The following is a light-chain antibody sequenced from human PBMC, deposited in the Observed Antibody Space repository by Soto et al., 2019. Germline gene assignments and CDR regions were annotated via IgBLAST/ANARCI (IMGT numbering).Light chain of an antibody. CDR3: SSYTSSSYVV. CDR2: EVS. CDR1: SSDVGSYNR. Sequence: QSVLTQPPSVSGSPGQSVTISCTGTSSDVGSYNRVSWYQQPPGTAPKLMIYEVSNRPSGVLDRVSGSKSGNTASLTISGLQPEDEADYYCSSYTSSSYVVFGGGTQVTVL. V-gene: IGLV2-18*02. J-gene: IGLJ2*01.